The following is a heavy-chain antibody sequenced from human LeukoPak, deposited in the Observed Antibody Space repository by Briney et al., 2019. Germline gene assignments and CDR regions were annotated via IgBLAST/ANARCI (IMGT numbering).Heavy chain of an antibody. CDR2: INPNSGGT. CDR3: ARGLYYYDSSGYSY. J-gene: IGHJ4*02. Sequence: ASVKVSCKASGYTFTGYYMHWVRQAPGQGLEWMGWINPNSGGTNYAQKFQGRVTMTRDTSISTAYMELSRLRSDDTAVYYCARGLYYYDSSGYSYWGRGTLVTVSS. V-gene: IGHV1-2*02. CDR1: GYTFTGYY. D-gene: IGHD3-22*01.